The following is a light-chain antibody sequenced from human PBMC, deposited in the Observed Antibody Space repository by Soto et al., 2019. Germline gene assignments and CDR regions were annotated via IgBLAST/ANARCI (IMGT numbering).Light chain of an antibody. CDR3: QQSYSTPRT. J-gene: IGKJ1*01. V-gene: IGKV1-27*01. CDR2: AAS. Sequence: DNQMTQSPSSLSASVGDRVAITCRASQGISNYLAWYQQKPGKVPKLLIFAASTLQSGVPSRFSGSQSGTDFTLTISSLQPEDVATYYCQQSYSTPRTFGQGTKVEIK. CDR1: QGISNY.